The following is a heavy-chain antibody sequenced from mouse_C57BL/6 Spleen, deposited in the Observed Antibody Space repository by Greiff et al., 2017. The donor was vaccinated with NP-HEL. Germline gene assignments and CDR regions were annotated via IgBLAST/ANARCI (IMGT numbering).Heavy chain of an antibody. Sequence: QVQLKQSGAELVRPGASVKLSCKASGYTFTDYYINWVKQRPGQGLEWIARIYPGSGNTYYNEKFKGKATLTAEKSSSTAYMQLSSLTSEDSAVYFCARPTVVATEAMDYWGQGTSVTVSS. V-gene: IGHV1-76*01. CDR2: IYPGSGNT. J-gene: IGHJ4*01. D-gene: IGHD1-1*01. CDR1: GYTFTDYY. CDR3: ARPTVVATEAMDY.